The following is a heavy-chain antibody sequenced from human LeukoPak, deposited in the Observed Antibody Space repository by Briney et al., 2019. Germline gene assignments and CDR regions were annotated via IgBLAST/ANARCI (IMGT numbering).Heavy chain of an antibody. J-gene: IGHJ3*02. V-gene: IGHV3-23*01. CDR2: ISGSGGTT. CDR3: AKDFDSSGYYLFQAFDN. D-gene: IGHD3-22*01. CDR1: GFTFSSYA. Sequence: PGGSLRLSCAASGFTFSSYAMSWVRQAPGKGLEWVSGISGSGGTTHYADSVKGRFTIPRDNSKNTLYLQMNSLRAEDTAVYYCAKDFDSSGYYLFQAFDNWGQGTMVTVSS.